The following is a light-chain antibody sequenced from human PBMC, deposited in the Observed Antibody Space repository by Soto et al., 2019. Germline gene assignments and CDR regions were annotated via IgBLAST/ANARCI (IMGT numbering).Light chain of an antibody. CDR1: SSDAGNYNL. V-gene: IGLV2-23*01. J-gene: IGLJ3*02. CDR2: EGS. CDR3: CSYAGSRV. Sequence: QSALTQPASVSGSPGQSITISCTGTSSDAGNYNLVSWYQHHPGKAPKLMIYEGSKRPSGVSNRFSGSNSGTTASLTISGSQAEDEADYYCCSYAGSRVFGGGTKLTVL.